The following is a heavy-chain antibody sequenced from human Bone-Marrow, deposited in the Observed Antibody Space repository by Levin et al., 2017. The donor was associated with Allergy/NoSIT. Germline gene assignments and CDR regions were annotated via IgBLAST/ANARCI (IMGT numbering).Heavy chain of an antibody. CDR3: ATGRPPITETMVRGVLRYYYYYGMDV. J-gene: IGHJ6*02. Sequence: SETLSLTCTVSGYSISSGYYWGWIRQPPGKGLEWIGSIYHSGSTYYNPSLKSRVTISVDTSKNQFSLKLSSVTAADTAVYYCATGRPPITETMVRGVLRYYYYYGMDVWGQGTTVTVSS. V-gene: IGHV4-38-2*02. CDR1: GYSISSGYY. CDR2: IYHSGST. D-gene: IGHD3-10*01.